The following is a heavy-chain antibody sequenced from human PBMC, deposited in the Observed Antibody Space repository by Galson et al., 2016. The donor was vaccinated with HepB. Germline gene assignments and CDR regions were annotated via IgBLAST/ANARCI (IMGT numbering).Heavy chain of an antibody. CDR3: ARVSKGYCSGGSCYPLSFFDY. D-gene: IGHD2-15*01. J-gene: IGHJ4*02. CDR2: INPSGGNT. CDR1: GYTFTTYY. Sequence: SVKVSCKASGYTFTTYYMHWVRQAPGQGLEWMGLINPSGGNTTYAPKFQGRVTMTRDTSTSTVDMELRSLRSEDTAMYYCARVSKGYCSGGSCYPLSFFDYWGQGTLVTVTS. V-gene: IGHV1-46*01.